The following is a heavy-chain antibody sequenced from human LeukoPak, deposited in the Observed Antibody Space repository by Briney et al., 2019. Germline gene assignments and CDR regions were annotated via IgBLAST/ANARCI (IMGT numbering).Heavy chain of an antibody. CDR3: AKTVTGSGSYYFDY. J-gene: IGHJ4*02. CDR1: GFTFSGYA. V-gene: IGHV3-23*01. CDR2: ISGSGGST. D-gene: IGHD3-10*01. Sequence: GGSLRLSCAASGFTFSGYAMNWVRQAPGKGLEWVSAISGSGGSTYYADSVKGRFTISRDNSKNTLYLQMNSLRAEDTAVYYCAKTVTGSGSYYFDYWGQGTLVTVSS.